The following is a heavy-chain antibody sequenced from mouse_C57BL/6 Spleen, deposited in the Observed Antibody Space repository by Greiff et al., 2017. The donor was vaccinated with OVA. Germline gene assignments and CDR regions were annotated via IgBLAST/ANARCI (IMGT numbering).Heavy chain of an antibody. D-gene: IGHD1-1*01. J-gene: IGHJ4*01. CDR2: IYPGSGST. V-gene: IGHV1-55*01. CDR1: GYTFTSYW. Sequence: QVQLKQPGAELVKPGASVKMSCKASGYTFTSYWITWVKQRPGQGLEWIGDIYPGSGSTNYNEKFKSKDTLTVDTSSSTAYMQLSSLTSEDSAVYYCARMGGNYAMDYWGQGTSVTVSS. CDR3: ARMGGNYAMDY.